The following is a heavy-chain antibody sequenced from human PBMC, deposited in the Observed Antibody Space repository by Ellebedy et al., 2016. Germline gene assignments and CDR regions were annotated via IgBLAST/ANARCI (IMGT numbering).Heavy chain of an antibody. D-gene: IGHD6-19*01. J-gene: IGHJ4*02. CDR2: FDPEDGET. V-gene: IGHV1-24*01. Sequence: ASVKVSCXVSGYTLTELSMHWVRQAPGKGLEWMGGFDPEDGETIYAQKFQGRVTMTEDTSTDTAYMELSSLRSEDTAVYYCATYFSDTPDDRLVHLDYWGQGTLVTVSS. CDR1: GYTLTELS. CDR3: ATYFSDTPDDRLVHLDY.